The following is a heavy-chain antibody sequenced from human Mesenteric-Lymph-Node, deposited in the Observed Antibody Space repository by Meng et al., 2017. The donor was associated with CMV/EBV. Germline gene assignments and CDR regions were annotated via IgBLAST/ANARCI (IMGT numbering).Heavy chain of an antibody. CDR3: AISWAGKYFDY. J-gene: IGHJ4*02. D-gene: IGHD3-10*01. CDR2: INPSGGST. V-gene: IGHV1-46*01. CDR1: GYTFTSYY. Sequence: ASVKVSCKASGYTFTSYYMHWVRQAPGQGLEWMGIINPSGGSTSYAQKFQGRVTMTRDTSTSTVYMELSSLRSEDTAVYYCAISWAGKYFDYWGQGTLVTVSS.